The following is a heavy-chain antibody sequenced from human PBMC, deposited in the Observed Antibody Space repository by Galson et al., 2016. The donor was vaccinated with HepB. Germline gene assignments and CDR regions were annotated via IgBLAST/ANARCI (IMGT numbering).Heavy chain of an antibody. CDR1: GFNFGIFG. J-gene: IGHJ6*02. V-gene: IGHV3-33*01. Sequence: SLRLSCAASGFNFGIFGMHWVRQAPGKGLEWLAGIWYDGETKYYAESGKGRITISRDNADNTLYLQMNSLRVDDTAKYSCARDKGGGYYTMDVWGQGTTVTVSS. CDR2: IWYDGETK. CDR3: ARDKGGGYYTMDV. D-gene: IGHD3-10*01.